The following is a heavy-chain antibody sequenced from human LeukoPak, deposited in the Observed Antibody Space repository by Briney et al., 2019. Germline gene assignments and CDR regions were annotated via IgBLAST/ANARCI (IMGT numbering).Heavy chain of an antibody. CDR1: GYTFTGYY. CDR2: INPNSGGA. D-gene: IGHD3-10*01. J-gene: IGHJ4*02. V-gene: IGHV1-2*04. CDR3: ARDSGSGSYWYGY. Sequence: ASVKVSCKASGYTFTGYYMHWVRQAPGQGLEWMGWINPNSGGANYAQKFQGWVTMTRDTSISTAYMELSRLRSDDTAVYYCARDSGSGSYWYGYWGQGTLVTVSS.